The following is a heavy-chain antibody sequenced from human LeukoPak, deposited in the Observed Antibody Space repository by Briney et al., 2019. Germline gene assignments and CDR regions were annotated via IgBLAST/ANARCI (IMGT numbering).Heavy chain of an antibody. Sequence: SETLSLTCTVSGGSISSSIDYWGWIRQPPVKGLECIGTIYYTGSTYSSPSLQRRDSMSIDTSRNHCSLELRSVTAADTAVYYCVRQKQWLVLGPYYYDYWGQGSLVTVSS. D-gene: IGHD6-19*01. CDR1: GGSISSSIDY. V-gene: IGHV4-39*01. CDR2: IYYTGST. J-gene: IGHJ4*02. CDR3: VRQKQWLVLGPYYYDY.